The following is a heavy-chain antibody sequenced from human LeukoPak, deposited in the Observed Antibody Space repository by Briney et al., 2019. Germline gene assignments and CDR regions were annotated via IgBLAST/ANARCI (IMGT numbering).Heavy chain of an antibody. D-gene: IGHD3-22*01. CDR3: AREPKETYYYDSSGFAFDI. V-gene: IGHV4-61*01. CDR1: GYSISSGYY. CDR2: IYYSGST. Sequence: SETLSLTCTVSGYSISSGYYWGWIRQPPGKGLEWIGYIYYSGSTNYNPSLKSRVTISVDTSKNQFSLKLSSVTAADTAVYYCAREPKETYYYDSSGFAFDIWGQGTMVTVSS. J-gene: IGHJ3*02.